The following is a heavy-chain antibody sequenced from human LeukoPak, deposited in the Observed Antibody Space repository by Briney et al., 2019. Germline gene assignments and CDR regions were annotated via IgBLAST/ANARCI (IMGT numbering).Heavy chain of an antibody. Sequence: PGGSLRLSCAASAFSFSKFALIWVRQAPGKGLDWVSAITANGGYTLYADAVKGRFTVSRDNSKNTLCLQINSLRPEDTAMYYCAKDPNGDYIGAFDFWGQGTMVTVSS. CDR2: ITANGGYT. V-gene: IGHV3-23*01. D-gene: IGHD4-17*01. J-gene: IGHJ3*01. CDR3: AKDPNGDYIGAFDF. CDR1: AFSFSKFA.